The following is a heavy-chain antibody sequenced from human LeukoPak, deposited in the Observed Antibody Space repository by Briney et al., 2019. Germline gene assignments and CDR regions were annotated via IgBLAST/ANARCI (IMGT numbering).Heavy chain of an antibody. CDR1: GFTFSSYG. CDR3: ARNHYDSSGYYFPLGY. D-gene: IGHD3-22*01. V-gene: IGHV3-30*03. Sequence: GRSLRLSCAASGFTFSSYGMHWVRQAPGKGLEWVAVISYDGSNKYYADSVKGRFTISRDNSKNTLYLQMNSLRDEDTAMYYCARNHYDSSGYYFPLGYWGQGTLVTVSS. J-gene: IGHJ4*02. CDR2: ISYDGSNK.